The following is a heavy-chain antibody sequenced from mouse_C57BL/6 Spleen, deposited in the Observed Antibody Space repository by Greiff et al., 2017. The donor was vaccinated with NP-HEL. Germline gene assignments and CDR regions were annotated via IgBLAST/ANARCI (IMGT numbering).Heavy chain of an antibody. D-gene: IGHD2-1*01. V-gene: IGHV1-59*01. CDR1: GYTFTSYW. CDR3: ARRYYGNYEDYAMDY. Sequence: QVQLQQPGAELVRPGTSVKLSCKASGYTFTSYWMHWVKQRPGQGLEWIGVIDPSDSYTNYNQKFKGKATLTVDTSSSTAYMQLSSLTSEDSAVYYCARRYYGNYEDYAMDYWGQGTSVTVSS. CDR2: IDPSDSYT. J-gene: IGHJ4*01.